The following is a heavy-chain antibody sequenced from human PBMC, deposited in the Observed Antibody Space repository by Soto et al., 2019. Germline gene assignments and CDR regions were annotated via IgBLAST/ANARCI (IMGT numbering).Heavy chain of an antibody. CDR1: GGSISSSNW. J-gene: IGHJ4*02. D-gene: IGHD3-22*01. CDR3: ARVRPNYYDSSGYYVDY. V-gene: IGHV4-4*02. CDR2: IYHSGST. Sequence: QVQLQESGPGLVKPSGTLSLTCAVSGGSISSSNWWSWVRQPPGKGLEWIGEIYHSGSTNYNPSLKSRVTISVDKSKNQFSLELSSVTAADTAVYYCARVRPNYYDSSGYYVDYWGQGTLVTVSS.